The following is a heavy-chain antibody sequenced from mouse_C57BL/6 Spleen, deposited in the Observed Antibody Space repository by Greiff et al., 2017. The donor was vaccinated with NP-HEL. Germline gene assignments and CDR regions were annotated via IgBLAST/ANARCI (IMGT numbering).Heavy chain of an antibody. CDR1: GYTFTSYW. CDR3: ARSDTTVVDFDY. J-gene: IGHJ2*01. V-gene: IGHV1-52*01. Sequence: VQLQQPGAELVRPGSSVKLSCKASGYTFTSYWMHWVKQRPIQGLEWIGNIDPSDSETHYNQKFKDKATLTVDKSSSTAYMQLSSLTSEDSAVYYGARSDTTVVDFDYWGQGTTLTVSS. D-gene: IGHD1-1*01. CDR2: IDPSDSET.